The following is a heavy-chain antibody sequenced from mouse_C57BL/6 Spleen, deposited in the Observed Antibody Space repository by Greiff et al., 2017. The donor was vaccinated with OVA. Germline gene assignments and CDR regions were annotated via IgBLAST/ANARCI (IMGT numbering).Heavy chain of an antibody. CDR2: ISSGSSTI. J-gene: IGHJ2*01. V-gene: IGHV5-17*01. Sequence: EVKLVESGGGLVKPGGSLKLSCAASGFTFSDYGMHWVRQAPEKGLEWVAYISSGSSTIYYADTVKGRFTISRDNAKNTLFLQMTSLRSEDTAMYYCARNGYGSSYYFDYWGQGTTLTVSS. D-gene: IGHD1-1*01. CDR3: ARNGYGSSYYFDY. CDR1: GFTFSDYG.